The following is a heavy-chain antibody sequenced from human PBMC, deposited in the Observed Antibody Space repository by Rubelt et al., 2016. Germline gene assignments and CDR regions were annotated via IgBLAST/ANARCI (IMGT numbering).Heavy chain of an antibody. Sequence: QVQLVQSGAEVKKPGASVKVSCKASGYTFTSYGISWVRQAPGQGLEWMGWISAYNGNTNYAQKLQGRVTMTTDTSTRTADMELRSLRSEDTAVYYCARGYCSGGSCYYFDYWGQGTLVTVSS. CDR2: ISAYNGNT. J-gene: IGHJ4*02. CDR3: ARGYCSGGSCYYFDY. CDR1: GYTFTSYG. D-gene: IGHD2-15*01. V-gene: IGHV1-18*01.